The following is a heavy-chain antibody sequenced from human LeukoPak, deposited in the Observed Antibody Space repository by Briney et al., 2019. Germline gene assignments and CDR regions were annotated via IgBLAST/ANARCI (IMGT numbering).Heavy chain of an antibody. Sequence: GGSLRLSCVASGFPFSSYWMTWARQAPGKGLEWVANIKQDGSKKSYVDSVKGRFTISRDNAKNSPYLQMNSLRAEDTAIYYCTRVGYIDEGIDYWGQGTLVTVSS. CDR1: GFPFSSYW. V-gene: IGHV3-7*04. CDR3: TRVGYIDEGIDY. J-gene: IGHJ4*02. D-gene: IGHD5-24*01. CDR2: IKQDGSKK.